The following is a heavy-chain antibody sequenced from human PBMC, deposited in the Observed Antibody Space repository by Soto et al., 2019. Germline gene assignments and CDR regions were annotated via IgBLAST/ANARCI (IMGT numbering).Heavy chain of an antibody. J-gene: IGHJ6*02. CDR3: ARDKDRQQLGGNYYYGMDV. CDR2: IIPIFPTS. V-gene: IGHV1-69*12. Sequence: QVQLVQSGAEVKKPGSSVTVSCKASGGTFGNSAISWVRQAPGQGLEWMGGIIPIFPTSDYAQKFQGRVTITADESTTTAYMELTSLRSEVTAVYFCARDKDRQQLGGNYYYGMDVWGQGTTVTVSS. CDR1: GGTFGNSA. D-gene: IGHD3-3*02.